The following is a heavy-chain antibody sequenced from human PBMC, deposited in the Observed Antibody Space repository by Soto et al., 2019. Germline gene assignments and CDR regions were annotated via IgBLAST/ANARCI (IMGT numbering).Heavy chain of an antibody. CDR3: AKATRDRSPNRSGPGNNCFDS. V-gene: IGHV3-30*18. CDR2: ISYDGSKK. D-gene: IGHD3-10*01. Sequence: GGSRRLSCAGSGFTFSSYGLHWVRQAPGKGLEWVAIISYDGSKKYYTDSVKGRFTISRDNSKNTLHLEMNSLRAEDTAIYYCAKATRDRSPNRSGPGNNCFDSCGQGSLDIVSS. CDR1: GFTFSSYG. J-gene: IGHJ5*01.